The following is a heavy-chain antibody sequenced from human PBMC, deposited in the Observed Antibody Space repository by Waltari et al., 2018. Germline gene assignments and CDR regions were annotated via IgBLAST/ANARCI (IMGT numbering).Heavy chain of an antibody. J-gene: IGHJ3*02. Sequence: QLQLQESGPGLVKPSETLSLTCTVSGGSISSSSYYWGWIRQPPGKGLEWIGSIYYSGSTDYNPSLKSRVTISVDTSKNQFSLKLSSVTAADTAVYYCARTPIFGVVRGAFDIWGQGTMVTVSS. CDR2: IYYSGST. D-gene: IGHD3-3*01. V-gene: IGHV4-39*07. CDR3: ARTPIFGVVRGAFDI. CDR1: GGSISSSSYY.